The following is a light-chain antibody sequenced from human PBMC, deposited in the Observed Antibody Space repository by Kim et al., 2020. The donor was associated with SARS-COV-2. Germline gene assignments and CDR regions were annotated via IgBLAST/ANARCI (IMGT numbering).Light chain of an antibody. J-gene: IGLJ2*01. CDR2: NKN. CDR1: SLTSYY. V-gene: IGLV3-19*01. Sequence: VAVGKAGSIRYQGASLTSYYATWYQQKPGQPPILIIYNKNSRPAGIQGRFSGCSSENTASFTIAATQADDEADYYCNSRNSNDNVVFGGGTKLTVL. CDR3: NSRNSNDNVV.